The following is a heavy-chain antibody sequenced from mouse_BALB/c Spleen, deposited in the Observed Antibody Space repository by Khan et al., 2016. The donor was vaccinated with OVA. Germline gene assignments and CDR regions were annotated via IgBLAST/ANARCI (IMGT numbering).Heavy chain of an antibody. CDR2: IDPPNGNT. CDR3: ARMARK. CDR1: GLNIKDIY. V-gene: IGHV14-3*02. Sequence: VQLKQSGAELVKSGATVKFSCTASGLNIKDIYMHLLKQCPEQGLEWIGRIDPPNGNTKYDPKFQGKATITADSSSNTAYMHHSSLTSGDTTVYYCARMARKWGQGTTLTVSS. J-gene: IGHJ2*01.